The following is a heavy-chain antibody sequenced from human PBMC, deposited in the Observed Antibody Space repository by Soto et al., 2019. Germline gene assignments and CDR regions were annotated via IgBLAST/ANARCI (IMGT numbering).Heavy chain of an antibody. CDR2: IGTAGDT. Sequence: EVQLLESGGGLVQPGGSLRLSCAASGFTFINYAMYWVRQAPGKGLEWVSAIGTAGDTYYPGSVKGRFTISRENAKNSLYLQMNSLRAGDTAVYYCARALSRSGSYYEGGYYYYGMDVWGQGTTVTVSS. CDR1: GFTFINYA. CDR3: ARALSRSGSYYEGGYYYYGMDV. V-gene: IGHV3-13*01. J-gene: IGHJ6*02. D-gene: IGHD1-26*01.